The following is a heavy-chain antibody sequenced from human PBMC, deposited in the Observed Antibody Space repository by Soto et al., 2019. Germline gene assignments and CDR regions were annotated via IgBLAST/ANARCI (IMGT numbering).Heavy chain of an antibody. V-gene: IGHV3-53*02. CDR2: IHCGGNT. J-gene: IGHJ5*02. CDR3: ASIEVAEGFDP. D-gene: IGHD6-19*01. CDR1: GFSISINY. Sequence: EVQLVETGGGLIQPEGSLRLSCAASGFSISINYMSWVRQAPGKGLEWVSIIHCGGNTDYAGCVKGRFTNYRDNSKNTVYLQMNSLRAEYTAIYYCASIEVAEGFDPWGQGTLVTVSS.